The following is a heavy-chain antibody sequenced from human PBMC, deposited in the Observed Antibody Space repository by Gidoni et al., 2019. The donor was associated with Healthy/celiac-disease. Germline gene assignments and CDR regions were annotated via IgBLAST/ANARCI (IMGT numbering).Heavy chain of an antibody. CDR3: ARALTVVTPTYYYYYGMDV. V-gene: IGHV1-2*02. CDR1: GSTFTCYY. J-gene: IGHJ6*02. D-gene: IGHD2-21*02. CDR2: MNPNSGGT. Sequence: QVQLVQSGAEVKTPGASVKVSFKASGSTFTCYYLHWVRQAPGQGLEWMGWMNPNSGGTNYAQKFQGRVTMTRDTSISTAYMELSRLRSDDTAVYYCARALTVVTPTYYYYYGMDVWGQGTMVTVSS.